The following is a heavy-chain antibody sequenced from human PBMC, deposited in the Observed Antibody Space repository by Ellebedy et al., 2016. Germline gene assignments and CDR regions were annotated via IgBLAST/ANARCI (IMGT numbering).Heavy chain of an antibody. D-gene: IGHD3-3*01. CDR1: GVSISGSNFY. CDR3: ARDSDIRRFFK. V-gene: IGHV4-39*07. J-gene: IGHJ4*02. CDR2: IYYTGTT. Sequence: GSLRLXXTVSGVSISGSNFYWGWIRQPTGQGLEWIGTIYYTGTTYYNPSLKSRVIISLDTSKNQFSLKLSSVTAADTAVYYCARDSDIRRFFKWGQGTLVTVSS.